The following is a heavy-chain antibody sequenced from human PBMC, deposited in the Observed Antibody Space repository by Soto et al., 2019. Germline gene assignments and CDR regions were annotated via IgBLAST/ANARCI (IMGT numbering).Heavy chain of an antibody. CDR3: ARESRDFYYYYLDV. CDR2: IYYTGST. J-gene: IGHJ6*03. Sequence: QVQLQESGPGLVKPSQTLSLTCTVSGGSISSGGYYWSWIRQHPGKGLEWIGYIYYTGSTYYNPSLKSRVTISVDTSKNQFSVQLSSVTAADSAVYYCARESRDFYYYYLDVWGKGTTVTVS. V-gene: IGHV4-31*03. CDR1: GGSISSGGYY.